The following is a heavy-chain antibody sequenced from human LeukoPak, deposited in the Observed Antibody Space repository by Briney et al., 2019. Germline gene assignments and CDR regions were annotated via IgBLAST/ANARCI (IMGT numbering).Heavy chain of an antibody. CDR2: INHSGST. V-gene: IGHV4-34*01. Sequence: SETLSLTCAVYVGSFSGYYWSWIRQPPGKGLEWIGEINHSGSTNYNPSLKSRVTISVDTSKNQFSLKLSSVTAADTAVYYCARGTNILTGYYYYMDVWGKGTTVTVSS. D-gene: IGHD3-9*01. CDR3: ARGTNILTGYYYYMDV. J-gene: IGHJ6*03. CDR1: VGSFSGYY.